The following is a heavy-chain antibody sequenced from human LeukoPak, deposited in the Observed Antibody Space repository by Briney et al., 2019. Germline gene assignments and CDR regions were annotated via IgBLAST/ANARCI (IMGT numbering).Heavy chain of an antibody. Sequence: GGSLRLSCPASGFTFSSYSMNWVRQAPGKGLEWVSFISSSSSYIYYAESVKGRSNISRDNDKKSLYLQMNSLRAEDTAVYYCARGRSLDYWGQGTLVTVSS. CDR2: ISSSSSYI. CDR3: ARGRSLDY. J-gene: IGHJ4*02. V-gene: IGHV3-21*01. CDR1: GFTFSSYS.